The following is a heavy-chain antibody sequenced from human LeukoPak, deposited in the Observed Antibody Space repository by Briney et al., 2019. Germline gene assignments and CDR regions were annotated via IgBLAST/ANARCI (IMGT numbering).Heavy chain of an antibody. CDR1: GGSISSGSYY. Sequence: PSQTLSLTCTVSGGSISSGSYYWSWIRQPAGKGLEWIGRIYTSGSTNYNPSLKSRVTISVDTSKNQFSLKLSSVTAADTAVYFCARNGAEGSVIRALRMGWYFDLRGRGTLATVSS. J-gene: IGHJ2*01. CDR3: ARNGAEGSVIRALRMGWYFDL. D-gene: IGHD2-21*01. V-gene: IGHV4-61*02. CDR2: IYTSGST.